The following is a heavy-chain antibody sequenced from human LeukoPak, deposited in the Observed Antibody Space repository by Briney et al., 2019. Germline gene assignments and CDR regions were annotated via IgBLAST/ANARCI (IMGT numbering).Heavy chain of an antibody. CDR2: ISGSGGST. D-gene: IGHD6-13*01. CDR3: ARTYSSSWSLDY. V-gene: IGHV3-23*01. CDR1: GFTFSSYA. J-gene: IGHJ4*02. Sequence: GGSLRLSCAASGFTFSSYAMSWVRQAPGKGLEWVSAISGSGGSTYYADSVKGRFTISRDNSKNTLYLQMNSLRAEDTAVYYCARTYSSSWSLDYWGQGTLVTVSS.